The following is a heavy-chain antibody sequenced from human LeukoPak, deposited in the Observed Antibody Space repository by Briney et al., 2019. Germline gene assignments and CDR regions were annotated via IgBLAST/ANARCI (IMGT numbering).Heavy chain of an antibody. J-gene: IGHJ4*02. V-gene: IGHV4-39*06. CDR1: GASIIVMTNY. CDR2: ISYSATT. CDR3: ARDATYSRRFGV. D-gene: IGHD2-15*01. Sequence: SETLSVTCSVSGASIIVMTNYCGWIRRPPGLELEWIATISYSATTDYNPSLHSLATISADTSNNQLPLNLSPMTGVDTALQYCARDATYSRRFGVWGQGTLVSVSS.